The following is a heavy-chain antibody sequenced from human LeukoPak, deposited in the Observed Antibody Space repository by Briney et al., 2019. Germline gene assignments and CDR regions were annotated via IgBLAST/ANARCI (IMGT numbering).Heavy chain of an antibody. D-gene: IGHD2-2*01. CDR3: ARWDCSSTSCYYWFDP. J-gene: IGHJ5*02. V-gene: IGHV3-64*01. CDR2: ISSNGGST. Sequence: GGSLRLSCAASGFTLSSYAMHWVRQAPGRGLEYVSAISSNGGSTYYANSVKGRFTISRDNSKNTLYLQMGSLRAEDMAVYYCARWDCSSTSCYYWFDPWGQGNLVTVSS. CDR1: GFTLSSYA.